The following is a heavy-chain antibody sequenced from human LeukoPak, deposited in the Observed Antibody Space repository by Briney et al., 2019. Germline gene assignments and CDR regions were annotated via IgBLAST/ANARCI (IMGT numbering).Heavy chain of an antibody. Sequence: GGSLRLSCSASGFPFSSYAMHWVRQAPGKGLEYVSAISDSGGSTYYADSVKGRFTISRDNSKNTLYLQMSSLRAEDTAVYYCARALLVRNGYNYSPNYFDYWGQGTLVTVSS. CDR1: GFPFSSYA. V-gene: IGHV3-64D*09. CDR2: ISDSGGST. CDR3: ARALLVRNGYNYSPNYFDY. D-gene: IGHD5-24*01. J-gene: IGHJ4*02.